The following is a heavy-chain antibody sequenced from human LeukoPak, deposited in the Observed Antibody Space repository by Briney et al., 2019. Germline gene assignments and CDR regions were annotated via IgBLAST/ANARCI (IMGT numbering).Heavy chain of an antibody. CDR3: VKNQYISSGFAPYNYCMDV. CDR1: GGSISSSSYY. J-gene: IGHJ6*03. CDR2: NSYSGST. D-gene: IGHD3-22*01. Sequence: SETLSLTCTVSGGSISSSSYYWGWIRQPPGKGLEWIGSNSYSGSTYYNPSLKSRVTISVDTSKNQFSLKLSSVTAADTAVYYCVKNQYISSGFAPYNYCMDVWGKGTTVTVSS. V-gene: IGHV4-39*01.